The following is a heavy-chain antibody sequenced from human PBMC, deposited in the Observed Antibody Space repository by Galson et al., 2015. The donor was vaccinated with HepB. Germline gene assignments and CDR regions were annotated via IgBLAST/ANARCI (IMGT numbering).Heavy chain of an antibody. Sequence: SLRLSCAASEFTLTNAWMNWVRQAPGKGLEWVGRIKRKTDGGTTDYAAPVKGRFTISRDDSKNTLYLQMNSLKTEDTAVYYCIVDMWTWGRGTLITVSS. V-gene: IGHV3-15*01. D-gene: IGHD3-9*01. CDR1: EFTLTNAW. CDR3: IVDMWT. J-gene: IGHJ5*02. CDR2: IKRKTDGGTT.